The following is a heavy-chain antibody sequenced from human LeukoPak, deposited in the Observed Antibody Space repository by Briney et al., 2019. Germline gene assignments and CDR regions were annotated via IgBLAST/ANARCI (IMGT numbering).Heavy chain of an antibody. CDR2: IYYSGST. V-gene: IGHV4-59*12. Sequence: SETLSLTCTVSGGSISSYYWSWIRQPPGKGLEWIGYIYYSGSTNYNPSLKSRVTISVDTSKNQFSLKLSSVTAADTAVYYCAGEAPADPTDYWGQGTLVTVSS. J-gene: IGHJ4*02. CDR1: GGSISSYY. D-gene: IGHD2-2*01. CDR3: AGEAPADPTDY.